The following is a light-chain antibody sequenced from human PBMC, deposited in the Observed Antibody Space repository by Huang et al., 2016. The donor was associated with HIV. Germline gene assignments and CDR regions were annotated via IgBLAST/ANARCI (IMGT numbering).Light chain of an antibody. Sequence: EIVFTQSPATLSLSPGELATLSCRASQIVVNLAWYQHKPGQAPRLLIYDASKRASGIPARCSGSGSGTDFTLTVNILQPEDSAVYYCQQRNSWPPITFGQGTRLEIK. CDR3: QQRNSWPPIT. CDR2: DAS. CDR1: QIVVN. J-gene: IGKJ5*01. V-gene: IGKV3-11*01.